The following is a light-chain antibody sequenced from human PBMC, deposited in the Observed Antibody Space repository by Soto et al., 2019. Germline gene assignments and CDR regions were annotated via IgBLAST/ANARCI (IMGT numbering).Light chain of an antibody. V-gene: IGKV3-20*01. CDR3: QQYGSSTWT. J-gene: IGKJ1*01. Sequence: EIVLAQSPGTPSLSPGERATLSCRASQSVSSSYLAWSQQKPGQAPRLFIYGASSRETGIPDRFSCSGSGTEFTRTISRLEPEDVEVDYCQQYGSSTWTFGQGTKVDIK. CDR1: QSVSSSY. CDR2: GAS.